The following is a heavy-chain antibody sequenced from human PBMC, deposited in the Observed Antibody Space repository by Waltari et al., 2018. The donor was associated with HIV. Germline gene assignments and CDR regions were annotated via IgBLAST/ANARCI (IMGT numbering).Heavy chain of an antibody. CDR2: IYYIGTT. Sequence: QVQLQESGPGPVKPSETLSLTCTVSGGSIRRYSWRWIRQPTGKGLEWIGYIYYIGTTNYNPSLKSRVTISVDTSKNQFSLKLSSVTAADTAVYYCARDYYDSSGYYYGYSPWGQGTLVTVSS. D-gene: IGHD3-22*01. J-gene: IGHJ5*02. V-gene: IGHV4-59*01. CDR1: GGSIRRYS. CDR3: ARDYYDSSGYYYGYSP.